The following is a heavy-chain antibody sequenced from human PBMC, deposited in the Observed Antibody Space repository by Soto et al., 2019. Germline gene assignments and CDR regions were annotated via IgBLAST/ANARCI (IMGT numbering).Heavy chain of an antibody. CDR1: GYSFTSYW. Sequence: GESLKISCKGSGYSFTSYWIGWVRQMPGKGLEWMGIIYPGDSDTRYSPSFQGQVTISADKSISTAYLQWSSLKASDTAMYYCARQIDSYGTLWDAFDIWGQGTMVTVSS. CDR2: IYPGDSDT. J-gene: IGHJ3*02. V-gene: IGHV5-51*01. D-gene: IGHD5-18*01. CDR3: ARQIDSYGTLWDAFDI.